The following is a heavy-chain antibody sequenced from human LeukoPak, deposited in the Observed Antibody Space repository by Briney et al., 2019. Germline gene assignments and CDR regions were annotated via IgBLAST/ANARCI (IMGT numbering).Heavy chain of an antibody. J-gene: IGHJ5*02. CDR3: ARGAKITIIWFDP. Sequence: SETLSLTCAVYGGSFSGYYWSWIRQPPGKGLEWIGEINHSGSTNYNPSLKSRVTISVDTSKNQFSLKLSSVTAADTAVYCCARGAKITIIWFDPWGQGTLVTVSS. D-gene: IGHD3-10*01. V-gene: IGHV4-34*01. CDR1: GGSFSGYY. CDR2: INHSGST.